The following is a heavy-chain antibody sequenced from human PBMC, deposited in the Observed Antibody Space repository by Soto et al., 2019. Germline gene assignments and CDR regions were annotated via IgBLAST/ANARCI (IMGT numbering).Heavy chain of an antibody. CDR2: IKSKTDGGTT. Sequence: VQLVESGGGLVEPGGSLRLSCAASGFTFSNAWRNWVRQAPGKGLEWVGRIKSKTDGGTTDYAAPVKGRYTISRDDSKNTLYLPMNSLKTEDTAVYYCTTDHGTVAARPVRHYYYGMDVWGQGTTVTVSS. CDR3: TTDHGTVAARPVRHYYYGMDV. D-gene: IGHD6-6*01. V-gene: IGHV3-15*07. J-gene: IGHJ6*02. CDR1: GFTFSNAW.